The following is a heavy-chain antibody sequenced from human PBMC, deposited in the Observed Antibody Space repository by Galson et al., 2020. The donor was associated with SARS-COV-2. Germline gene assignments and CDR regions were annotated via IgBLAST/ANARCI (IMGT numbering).Heavy chain of an antibody. CDR2: INPNSGGT. Sequence: ASVKVSCKTSGYTFTDYYIHWVRQAPGQGLEWMGWINPNSGGTNYGQKFQGRVTMTRDTSINTAYMELQSLRSDDTAVYYCAPNGYCSGGSCTSFDPWGQGTLVTVSS. D-gene: IGHD2-15*01. J-gene: IGHJ5*02. CDR1: GYTFTDYY. V-gene: IGHV1-2*02. CDR3: APNGYCSGGSCTSFDP.